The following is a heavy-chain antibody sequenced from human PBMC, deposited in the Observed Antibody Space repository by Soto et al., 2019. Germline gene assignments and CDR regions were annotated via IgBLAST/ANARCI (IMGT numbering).Heavy chain of an antibody. Sequence: GGSLRLSCAASGFTFSSYAMSWVRQAPGKGLEWVSAISGSGGSTYYADSVKGRFTISRDNSKNTLYLQMNSLRAEDTAVYYCAKVLGFTYYYDSSGPKTSGMAVWAQGTTVTAPS. CDR2: ISGSGGST. V-gene: IGHV3-23*01. J-gene: IGHJ6*02. D-gene: IGHD3-22*01. CDR3: AKVLGFTYYYDSSGPKTSGMAV. CDR1: GFTFSSYA.